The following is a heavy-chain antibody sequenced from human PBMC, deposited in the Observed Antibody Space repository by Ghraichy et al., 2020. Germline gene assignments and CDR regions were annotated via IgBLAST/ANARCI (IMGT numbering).Heavy chain of an antibody. V-gene: IGHV4-61*01. D-gene: IGHD3-10*01. CDR2: IYYSGST. CDR1: GGSVSSGSYY. J-gene: IGHJ6*03. Sequence: SETLSLTCTVSGGSVSSGSYYWSWIRQPPGKGLEWIGYIYYSGSTNYNPSLKSRVTISVDTSKNQFSLKLSSVTAADTAVYYCARDKEYYYGSGSRYYYYYYMDVWGKGTTVTVSS. CDR3: ARDKEYYYGSGSRYYYYYYMDV.